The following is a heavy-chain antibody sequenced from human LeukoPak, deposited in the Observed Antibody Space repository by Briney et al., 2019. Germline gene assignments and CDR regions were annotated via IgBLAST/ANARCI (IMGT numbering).Heavy chain of an antibody. Sequence: GSLRLSCEASGFTFSSYWLSWLRQAPGKGLEWVANIKPDGSEKSSVDSVKGRFTISRDNAKNSLYLQMSSLRVEDTAVYYCARLDWSYYGLDVWGQGTTVTVSS. CDR1: GFTFSSYW. J-gene: IGHJ6*02. V-gene: IGHV3-7*05. D-gene: IGHD2-21*01. CDR3: ARLDWSYYGLDV. CDR2: IKPDGSEK.